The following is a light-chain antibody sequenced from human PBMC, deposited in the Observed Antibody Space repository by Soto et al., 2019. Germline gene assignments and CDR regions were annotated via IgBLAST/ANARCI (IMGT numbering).Light chain of an antibody. CDR3: QLPWT. CDR1: QSISNTY. V-gene: IGKV3-20*01. Sequence: EIVLTQSPGTLSLSPGDRATLSCRASQSISNTYLAWYQQKSGQAPRLLIYGASSRATGIPDRFSGSGSETPFTLTINKLEPEDFAVDYCQLPWTVGLGTTVDVK. J-gene: IGKJ1*01. CDR2: GAS.